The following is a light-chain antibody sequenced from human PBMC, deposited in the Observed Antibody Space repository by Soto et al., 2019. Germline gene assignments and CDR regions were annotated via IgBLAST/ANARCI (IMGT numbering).Light chain of an antibody. J-gene: IGKJ4*01. V-gene: IGKV4-1*01. Sequence: DIVMTQSPDSLDVSLGERATINCKSSQSVLFSSNSKNALAWYQQRPGQPPKLLIYWASTRESGVPHRFSGSGSGPDFTLTISTLQAEDVAVYYCQQDYVTPPTFGGGTKVEIK. CDR2: WAS. CDR1: QSVLFSSNSKNA. CDR3: QQDYVTPPT.